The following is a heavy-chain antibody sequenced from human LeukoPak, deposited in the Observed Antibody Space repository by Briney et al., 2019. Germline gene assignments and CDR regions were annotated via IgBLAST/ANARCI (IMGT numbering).Heavy chain of an antibody. CDR1: GVNFASNW. CDR2: INSGGSGT. V-gene: IGHV3-74*01. Sequence: PGGSLRLSCAASGVNFASNWMHWVRQTPGKGLMWDSRINSGGSGTSYADSVEGRFTISRDNAKNTLYLQMTSLRVEDTAVYYCAGSLGPLTEYWGQGTLVTVSS. D-gene: IGHD7-27*01. J-gene: IGHJ4*02. CDR3: AGSLGPLTEY.